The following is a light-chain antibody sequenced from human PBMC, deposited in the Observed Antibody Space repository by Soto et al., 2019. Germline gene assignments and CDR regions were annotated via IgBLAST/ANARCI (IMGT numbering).Light chain of an antibody. CDR1: QNIYTW. V-gene: IGKV1-5*03. J-gene: IGKJ1*01. CDR2: KAS. CDR3: QQYDSYSGT. Sequence: DIQMTQSPSTLSASVGDRLTITCRASQNIYTWLAWYQQKPGKAPNLLIYKASSLESGVPSRFSGSGSGTEFTLTISSLQPDDFATYYCQQYDSYSGTFGKGTKVEIK.